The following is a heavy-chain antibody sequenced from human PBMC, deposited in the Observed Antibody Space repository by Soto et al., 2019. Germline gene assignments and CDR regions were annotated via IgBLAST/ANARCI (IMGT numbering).Heavy chain of an antibody. Sequence: GGSLRLSCAASGFTFSSYWMHWVRQAPGKGLVWVSRINSDGSSTSYADSVKGRFTISRDNAKNTLYLQMNSLSAEDTAVYYCARQPSAAIPDPWGQGTLVTVSS. V-gene: IGHV3-74*01. CDR1: GFTFSSYW. J-gene: IGHJ5*02. CDR3: ARQPSAAIPDP. D-gene: IGHD2-2*01. CDR2: INSDGSST.